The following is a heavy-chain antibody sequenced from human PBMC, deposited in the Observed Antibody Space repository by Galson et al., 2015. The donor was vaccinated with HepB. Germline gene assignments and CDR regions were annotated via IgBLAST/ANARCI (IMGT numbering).Heavy chain of an antibody. CDR1: GYTFTGYH. J-gene: IGHJ3*02. V-gene: IGHV1-2*05. Sequence: SVKVSCKASGYTFTGYHIHWVRQAPGQGLEWMGRISPNSGRTNYAQKFQGRVTMTRDTSINTVYMEMSTLRSDDTVVYYCVRGGLWDAFDIWGQGTKVTVSS. D-gene: IGHD3-10*01. CDR2: ISPNSGRT. CDR3: VRGGLWDAFDI.